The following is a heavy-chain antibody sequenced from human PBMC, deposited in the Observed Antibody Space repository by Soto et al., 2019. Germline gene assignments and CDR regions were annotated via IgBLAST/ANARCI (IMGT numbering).Heavy chain of an antibody. CDR2: ISAYNGNT. CDR1: GYTFTSYG. Sequence: QVQLVQSGAEVKKPGASVKVSCKASGYTFTSYGISWVRQAPGQGLEWMGWISAYNGNTNYAQKLQGRVTMTTDTATSTAYMELRSLRSDDTAVYYCARNWGSSGNRQGYYYYGMDVWGQGTTVTVSS. V-gene: IGHV1-18*01. J-gene: IGHJ6*02. D-gene: IGHD3-10*01. CDR3: ARNWGSSGNRQGYYYYGMDV.